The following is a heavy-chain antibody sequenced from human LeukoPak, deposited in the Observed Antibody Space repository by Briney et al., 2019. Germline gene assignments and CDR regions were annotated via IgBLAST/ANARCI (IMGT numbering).Heavy chain of an antibody. V-gene: IGHV4-34*01. J-gene: IGHJ5*02. D-gene: IGHD6-13*01. CDR1: GGSFSGYY. CDR3: ARHGSSSWRLGRRNRFDP. CDR2: INHSGST. Sequence: SETLSLTCAVYGGSFSGYYWSWIRQPPGKGLEWIGEINHSGSTNYNPSLKSRVTISVDTSKNQFSLKLSSVTAADTAVYYSARHGSSSWRLGRRNRFDPWGQGTLVTVSS.